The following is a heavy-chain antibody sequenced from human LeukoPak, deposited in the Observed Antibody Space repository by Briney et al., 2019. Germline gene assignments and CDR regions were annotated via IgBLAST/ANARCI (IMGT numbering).Heavy chain of an antibody. Sequence: GRSLRLSCAASGFTFSSHGMHWVRQAPGKGLEWVAVIWYDGSNKYYADSVKGRFTISRDNSKNTLYLQMNSLRAEDTAVYYCARGPLWFGELFPNDYWGQGTLVTVSS. D-gene: IGHD3-10*01. J-gene: IGHJ4*02. CDR2: IWYDGSNK. CDR1: GFTFSSHG. CDR3: ARGPLWFGELFPNDY. V-gene: IGHV3-33*01.